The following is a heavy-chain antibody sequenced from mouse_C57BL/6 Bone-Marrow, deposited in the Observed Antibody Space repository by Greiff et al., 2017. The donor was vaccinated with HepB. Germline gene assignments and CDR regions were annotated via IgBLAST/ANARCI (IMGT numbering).Heavy chain of an antibody. Sequence: EVQLVESGGGLVKPGGSLKLSCAASGFTFSSYAMSWVRQTPEKRLEWVATISDGGSYTYYPDNVKGRFTISRDNAKNNLYLQMSHLKSEDTAMYYCARGATMVTTGYFDYWGQGTTLTVSS. J-gene: IGHJ2*01. D-gene: IGHD2-1*01. CDR1: GFTFSSYA. V-gene: IGHV5-4*01. CDR2: ISDGGSYT. CDR3: ARGATMVTTGYFDY.